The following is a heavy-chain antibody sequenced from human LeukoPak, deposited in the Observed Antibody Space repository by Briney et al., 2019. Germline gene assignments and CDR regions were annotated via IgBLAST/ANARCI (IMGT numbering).Heavy chain of an antibody. Sequence: PGGSLRLSCATSGFSFSSYTMTWVRQAPGKGLEWVAVINNSGGTIYYVDSVKGRFTVSRVNSKNTLYLQMESLRAEDTAVYYCTSQTYLGSLRYYSDYWGQGTLVTVSS. CDR1: GFSFSSYT. D-gene: IGHD1-26*01. J-gene: IGHJ4*02. CDR3: TSQTYLGSLRYYSDY. CDR2: INNSGGTI. V-gene: IGHV3-23*01.